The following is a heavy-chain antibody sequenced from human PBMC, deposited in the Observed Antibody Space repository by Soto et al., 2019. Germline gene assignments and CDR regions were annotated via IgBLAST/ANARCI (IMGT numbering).Heavy chain of an antibody. CDR2: IWYDGSNK. CDR3: ARDCGGDCYSTGVFDS. D-gene: IGHD2-21*02. J-gene: IGHJ4*02. Sequence: GGSLRLSCAASGFTFSSYGMHWVRQAPGKGLEWVAVIWYDGSNKYYADSVKGRVTISRDNSKNTLYLQMNSLRAEDTAVYYCARDCGGDCYSTGVFDSWGQGTLVTVS. V-gene: IGHV3-33*01. CDR1: GFTFSSYG.